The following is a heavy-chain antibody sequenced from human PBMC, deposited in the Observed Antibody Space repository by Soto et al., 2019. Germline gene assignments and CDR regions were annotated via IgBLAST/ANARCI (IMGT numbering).Heavy chain of an antibody. J-gene: IGHJ4*02. CDR2: INAGNGNT. Sequence: QVQLVQSGAEAKKPGASVKVSCKASGYTFTSYAMYWVRQAPGQRLEWVGWINAGNGNTKYSQKFQGRVTIFRDTSASTAYMELSSLRSEDTAVYYCARSRIDDSWRHFDFHYWGQGTLVTVSS. V-gene: IGHV1-3*01. CDR3: ARSRIDDSWRHFDFHY. CDR1: GYTFTSYA. D-gene: IGHD3-9*01.